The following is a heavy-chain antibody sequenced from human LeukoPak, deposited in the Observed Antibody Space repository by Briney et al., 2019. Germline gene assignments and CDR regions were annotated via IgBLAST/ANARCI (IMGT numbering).Heavy chain of an antibody. CDR1: RYTPSEIS. Sequence: APVKGSCKGSRYTPSEISNPSGRQGPGKRLEWMGGFDPEDGETIYAQKFQGRVTMTEDTSTDTAYMELTSLRSEDTAVYYCATSPGYDYWGQGTLVTVSS. CDR2: FDPEDGET. D-gene: IGHD1-14*01. CDR3: ATSPGYDY. J-gene: IGHJ4*02. V-gene: IGHV1-24*01.